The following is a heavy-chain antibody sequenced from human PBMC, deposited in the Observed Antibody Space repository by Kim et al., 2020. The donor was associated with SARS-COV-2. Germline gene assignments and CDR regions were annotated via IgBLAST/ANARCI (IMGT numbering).Heavy chain of an antibody. CDR1: GYSFSSYS. CDR3: VDGYKYFDS. Sequence: GGSLRLSCAASGYSFSSYSMNWVRQAPGKGLEWVAAISSTSSDIYYVDSVKGRFTISRDNAKNSLYLHMNRLRAEDTAVYYCVDGYKYFDSWGQGILVTV. D-gene: IGHD5-12*01. J-gene: IGHJ4*02. CDR2: ISSTSSDI. V-gene: IGHV3-21*01.